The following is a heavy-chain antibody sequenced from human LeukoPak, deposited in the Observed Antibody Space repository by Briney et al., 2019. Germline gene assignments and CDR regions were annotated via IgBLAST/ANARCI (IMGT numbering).Heavy chain of an antibody. CDR1: GFTFSSYA. CDR3: TRYCDY. J-gene: IGHJ4*02. V-gene: IGHV3-30*14. CDR2: ISYDGSNK. Sequence: GRSLRLSCAASGFTFSSYAMHWVRQAPGKGLEWVAVISYDGSNKYYADSVKGRFTISRDNSKNTLYLQMNSLRAEDTAVYYCTRYCDYWGQGTLVTVSS.